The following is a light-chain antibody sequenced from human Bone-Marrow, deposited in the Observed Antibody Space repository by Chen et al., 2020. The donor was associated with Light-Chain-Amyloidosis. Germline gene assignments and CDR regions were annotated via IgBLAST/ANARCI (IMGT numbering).Light chain of an antibody. CDR2: EAF. V-gene: IGKV2D-29*01. CDR3: MQSIHLRT. CDR1: QSLLYSNGVTY. J-gene: IGKJ1*01. Sequence: DVVMTQTPLSLSVTPGQSASISCKSSQSLLYSNGVTYWYWFLQKPGQPPQLLIYEAFNRFSGVPHRFSGSGSGTEFTLKISRVEAEDVGTYYCMQSIHLRTFGQGTKVEIK.